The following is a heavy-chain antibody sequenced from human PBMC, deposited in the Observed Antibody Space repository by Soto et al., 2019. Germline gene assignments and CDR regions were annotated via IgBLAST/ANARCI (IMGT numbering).Heavy chain of an antibody. J-gene: IGHJ4*02. Sequence: GGSLRLSCTASGFTFGDYAMSWFRQAPGKGLEWVGFIRSKAYGGTTEYAASVKGRFTISRDDSKSIAYLQMNSLKTEDTAVYYCTRDCGGDCYLPFDYWGQGTLVTVSS. CDR2: IRSKAYGGTT. CDR1: GFTFGDYA. V-gene: IGHV3-49*03. CDR3: TRDCGGDCYLPFDY. D-gene: IGHD2-21*02.